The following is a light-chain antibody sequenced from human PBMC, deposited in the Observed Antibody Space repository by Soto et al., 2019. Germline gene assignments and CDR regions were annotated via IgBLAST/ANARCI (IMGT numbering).Light chain of an antibody. V-gene: IGKV1-27*01. CDR3: QKYNSDTWT. CDR1: QGIRSY. J-gene: IGKJ1*01. Sequence: IRMTQCPSSLYASTGDRVTITCGASQGIRSYLDWYQKNKGTVPKLLISAASTLQTGVPSRLSGGGYGTDFPLTSSSMKNEDVETYQCQKYNSDTWTFGHGTKVDIK. CDR2: AAS.